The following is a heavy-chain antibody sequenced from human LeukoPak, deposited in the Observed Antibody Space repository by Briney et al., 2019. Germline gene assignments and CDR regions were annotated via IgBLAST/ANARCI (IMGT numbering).Heavy chain of an antibody. Sequence: ASVKVSCKASGYTFTDYYMHWVRQAPGHGLEWMGWVNPNSGDTNYVHKFQGRVTMTSDTSISTAYMDLSRVRSDDTAVYYCALLFSSTWYRFDSWGQGTLVTVSS. CDR1: GYTFTDYY. V-gene: IGHV1-2*02. CDR3: ALLFSSTWYRFDS. J-gene: IGHJ4*02. D-gene: IGHD6-13*01. CDR2: VNPNSGDT.